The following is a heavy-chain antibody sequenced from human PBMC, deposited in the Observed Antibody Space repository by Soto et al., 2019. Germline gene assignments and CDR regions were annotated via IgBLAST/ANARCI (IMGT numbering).Heavy chain of an antibody. CDR2: MNPNSGNT. D-gene: IGHD6-13*01. J-gene: IGHJ3*02. Sequence: QVQLVQSGAEVKKPGASVKVSCKASGYTFTSYDINWVRQATGQGLEWMGWMNPNSGNTGYAQKCQGRVTMTRNTSISTAYMELSSLRSEDTAVYYCARSIAAAGRDAFDIWGQGTMVTVSS. V-gene: IGHV1-8*01. CDR1: GYTFTSYD. CDR3: ARSIAAAGRDAFDI.